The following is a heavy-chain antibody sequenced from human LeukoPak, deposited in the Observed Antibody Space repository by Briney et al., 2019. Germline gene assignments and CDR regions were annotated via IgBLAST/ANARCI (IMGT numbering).Heavy chain of an antibody. J-gene: IGHJ4*02. Sequence: GGSLRLSCAASGFTFSSYWMSWVRQAPGKGLEWVANIKQDGSEKYYVDSVKGRFTISRDNAKNSLYLQMNSLRAEDTAVYYCAREMVRMVRGVIGYWGQGTLVTVSS. V-gene: IGHV3-7*01. CDR2: IKQDGSEK. CDR1: GFTFSSYW. CDR3: AREMVRMVRGVIGY. D-gene: IGHD3-10*01.